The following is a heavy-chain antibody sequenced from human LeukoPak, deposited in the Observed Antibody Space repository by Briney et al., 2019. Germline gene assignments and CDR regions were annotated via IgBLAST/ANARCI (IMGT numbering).Heavy chain of an antibody. J-gene: IGHJ6*02. CDR1: GYTFTSYD. Sequence: SVKVSCKASGYTFTSYDINWVRQAPGQGLEWMGGIIPIFDTADYAQKFQGRVTITADESTSTAYMELSSLRSEDTAVFYCARISLGAIWGYYYGMDVWGQGTTVTVSS. D-gene: IGHD1-26*01. V-gene: IGHV1-69*13. CDR2: IIPIFDTA. CDR3: ARISLGAIWGYYYGMDV.